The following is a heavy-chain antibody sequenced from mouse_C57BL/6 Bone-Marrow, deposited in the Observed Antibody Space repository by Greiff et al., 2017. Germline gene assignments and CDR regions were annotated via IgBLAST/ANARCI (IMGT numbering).Heavy chain of an antibody. J-gene: IGHJ1*03. CDR2: IDPSDSYT. CDR1: GYTFTSYW. Sequence: QVHVKQPGAELVRPGTSVKLSCKASGYTFTSYWMHWVKQRPGQGLEWIGVIDPSDSYTNYNQKFKGKATLTVDTSSSTAYMQLSSLTSEDSAVYYCAREADYYGNGDWYFDVWGTGTTVTVSS. CDR3: AREADYYGNGDWYFDV. V-gene: IGHV1-59*01. D-gene: IGHD2-1*01.